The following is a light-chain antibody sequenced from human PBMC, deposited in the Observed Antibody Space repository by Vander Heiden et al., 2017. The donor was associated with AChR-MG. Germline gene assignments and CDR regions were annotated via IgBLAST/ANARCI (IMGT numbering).Light chain of an antibody. J-gene: IGLJ2*01. V-gene: IGLV1-40*01. CDR3: QSYDVSLSAAV. CDR2: GNP. Sequence: QSVLTPQPSVPGAPGQRVTSPCTGTSSNIGAAYDVHWLQHIPGTPPNLLIYGNPNRPSGVPDRFSASKSDTSASRAVTGLRPDDEAVYYCQSYDVSLSAAVFGGGTKLTVL. CDR1: SSNIGAAYD.